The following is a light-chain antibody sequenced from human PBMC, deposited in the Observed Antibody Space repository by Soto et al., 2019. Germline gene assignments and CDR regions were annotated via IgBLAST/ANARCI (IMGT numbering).Light chain of an antibody. J-gene: IGLJ3*02. CDR2: EVS. CDR3: SSYTSISTLV. Sequence: QSVLTQPASVSGSPGQSITISCTGTSYDVGGYTYVSWYQQHPGKAPKLIISEVSNRPSGVSHRFSGSKSGNTASLTISGLQAADEADYYCSSYTSISTLVFGGGTKLTVL. CDR1: SYDVGGYTY. V-gene: IGLV2-14*01.